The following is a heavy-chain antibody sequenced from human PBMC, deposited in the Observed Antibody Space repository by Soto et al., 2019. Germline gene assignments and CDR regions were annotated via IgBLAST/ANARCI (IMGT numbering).Heavy chain of an antibody. J-gene: IGHJ6*02. Sequence: GASVKVSCKASGYTFTSYGISWVRQAPGQGLEWMGWISAYNGNTNYAQKLQGRVTMTTDTSTSTAYMELRSLRSDDTAVYYCAREQYSGYDLYYYYGMDAWGQGTTVTVSS. CDR3: AREQYSGYDLYYYYGMDA. D-gene: IGHD5-12*01. CDR1: GYTFTSYG. V-gene: IGHV1-18*04. CDR2: ISAYNGNT.